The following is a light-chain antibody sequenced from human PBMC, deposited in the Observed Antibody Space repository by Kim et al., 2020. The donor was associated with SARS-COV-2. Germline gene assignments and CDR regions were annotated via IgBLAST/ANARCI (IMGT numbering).Light chain of an antibody. V-gene: IGKV4-1*01. CDR2: WAS. Sequence: DFVMTQSPDSLAVSLGERATINCKSSQSLLYSSINKNLLAWYQQKPGQPPKLLIYWASTRDSGVPDRFSGSGSGTDFTLTISSLQAEDVAVYYCQQYYSTPLTFGGGTKVEI. CDR1: QSLLYSSINKNL. CDR3: QQYYSTPLT. J-gene: IGKJ4*01.